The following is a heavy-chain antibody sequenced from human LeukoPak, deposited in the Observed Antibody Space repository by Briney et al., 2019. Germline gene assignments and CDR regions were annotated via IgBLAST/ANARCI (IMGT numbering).Heavy chain of an antibody. V-gene: IGHV1-2*04. Sequence: ASVKVSCKASGYTFTGHYMHWVRQAPGQGLEWMGWINPNSGGTNYAQKFQGWVTMTRDTSISTGYMELSRLRSDDTAVYYCARGGSSWYSYWFDPWGQGTLVTVSS. D-gene: IGHD6-13*01. CDR2: INPNSGGT. J-gene: IGHJ5*02. CDR1: GYTFTGHY. CDR3: ARGGSSWYSYWFDP.